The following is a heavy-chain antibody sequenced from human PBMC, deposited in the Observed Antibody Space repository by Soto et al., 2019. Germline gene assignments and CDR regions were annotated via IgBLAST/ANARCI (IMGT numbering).Heavy chain of an antibody. V-gene: IGHV1-69*12. J-gene: IGHJ2*01. CDR3: ARGNHRWLQLWYFDL. Sequence: QVQLVQSGAEVKKPGSSVTVSCKASGGTFSSYTISWVRQAPGQGLDWMGGIITIFGTANYAQKFQGRVTITADEYTSTAYMELSSLRSEDTAVYYCARGNHRWLQLWYFDLWGRGTLVTVSS. CDR1: GGTFSSYT. CDR2: IITIFGTA. D-gene: IGHD5-12*01.